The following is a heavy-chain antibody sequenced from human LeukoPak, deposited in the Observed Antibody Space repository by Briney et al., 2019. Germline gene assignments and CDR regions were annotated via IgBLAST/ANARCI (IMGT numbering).Heavy chain of an antibody. V-gene: IGHV4-31*03. J-gene: IGHJ4*02. CDR3: ARGFNRDSSGYYGY. CDR1: GGSLSSGGYC. D-gene: IGHD3-22*01. CDR2: IYYSGST. Sequence: SETLSLTCTVSGGSLSSGGYCWGWIRQHPGTGLEWIGYIYYSGSTYYNPSLKSRVTISVDTSKNQFSLKLSSVTAADTAVYYCARGFNRDSSGYYGYWGQGTLVTVSS.